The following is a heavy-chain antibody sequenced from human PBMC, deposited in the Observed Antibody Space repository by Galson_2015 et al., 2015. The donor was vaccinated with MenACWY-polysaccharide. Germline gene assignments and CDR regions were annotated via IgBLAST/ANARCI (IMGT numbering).Heavy chain of an antibody. CDR1: GLTFSNWW. V-gene: IGHV3-7*01. CDR2: IDQDGNEK. Sequence: SLRLSCAASGLTFSNWWMDWVRQAPGKGLEWVANIDQDGNEKYYVDSVKGRVTISRDNAKNTLSLQMNSLRAEDTGIYYCSLTLDYWGQGTLVTVSS. CDR3: SLTLDY. J-gene: IGHJ4*02.